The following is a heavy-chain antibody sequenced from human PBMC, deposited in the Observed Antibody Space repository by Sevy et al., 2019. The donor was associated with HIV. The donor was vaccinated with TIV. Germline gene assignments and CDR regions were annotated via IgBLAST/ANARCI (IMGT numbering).Heavy chain of an antibody. Sequence: GSLRLSCVASGFTFSSYGMHWVRQAPGKGLEWVAVIWYDGSDKYYTDSVKGRFTISRDDSKNTVYLQMNSLRVDDTAVYYCARRSYYYDIDHWGQGTLVTVSS. J-gene: IGHJ4*02. CDR1: GFTFSSYG. D-gene: IGHD3-22*01. V-gene: IGHV3-33*01. CDR2: IWYDGSDK. CDR3: ARRSYYYDIDH.